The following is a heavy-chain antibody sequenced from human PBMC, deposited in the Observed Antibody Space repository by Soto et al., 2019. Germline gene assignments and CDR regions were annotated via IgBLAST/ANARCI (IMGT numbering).Heavy chain of an antibody. D-gene: IGHD1-1*01. CDR3: ARGTRLSLWGQPFDY. J-gene: IGHJ4*02. CDR2: INPNSGGT. CDR1: GYTFTGYY. Sequence: QVQLVQSGADVKKPGASVKVSCKASGYTFTGYYMHWVRQAPGQGLEWMGWINPNSGGTKYAQKFQGWVTMTRATSLSIAYMELSRLRSDDTAVYYCARGTRLSLWGQPFDYWGQGTLVSVSS. V-gene: IGHV1-2*04.